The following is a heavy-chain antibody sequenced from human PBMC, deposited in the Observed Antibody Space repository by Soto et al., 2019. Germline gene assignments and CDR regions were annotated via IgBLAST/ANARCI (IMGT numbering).Heavy chain of an antibody. V-gene: IGHV4-59*08. CDR1: GGSISNYY. Sequence: QVELQESGPGLVKPSETLSLTCTVSGGSISNYYWSWIRQPPGKGLEWIAYIYHNGGTYYNPSLKSRVTISTDTSKNQISLRLSSVTAADTALYYCARHYSTWDYFDYWGQGTLVTVSS. CDR3: ARHYSTWDYFDY. D-gene: IGHD4-4*01. CDR2: IYHNGGT. J-gene: IGHJ4*02.